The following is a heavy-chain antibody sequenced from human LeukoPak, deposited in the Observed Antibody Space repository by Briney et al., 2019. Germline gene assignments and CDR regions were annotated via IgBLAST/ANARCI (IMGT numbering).Heavy chain of an antibody. Sequence: GASVKVSRQTSGYTFNTYGIAWVRQAPGQGLEWMGWISAYNGNTNYAQNLQDRVTMTTDTSTSTAYMELSSLRSEDTAMYYCARVRDYDSSAYSDYWGRGTLVTVSS. J-gene: IGHJ4*02. CDR3: ARVRDYDSSAYSDY. CDR1: GYTFNTYG. CDR2: ISAYNGNT. V-gene: IGHV1-18*01. D-gene: IGHD3-22*01.